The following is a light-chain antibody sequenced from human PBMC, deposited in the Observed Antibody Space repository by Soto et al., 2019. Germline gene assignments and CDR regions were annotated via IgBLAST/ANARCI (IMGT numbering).Light chain of an antibody. CDR3: QQYDDSPPYT. Sequence: DIQMTQSPSSLSASVGDRVSITCQASHDIRNYLNWYQHKSGKAPKLLIYDASNLEAGVPSRFSGRGSGTDFTFTIASLQPEDIATYYCQQYDDSPPYTFGQGTKLEIK. CDR2: DAS. J-gene: IGKJ2*01. V-gene: IGKV1-33*01. CDR1: HDIRNY.